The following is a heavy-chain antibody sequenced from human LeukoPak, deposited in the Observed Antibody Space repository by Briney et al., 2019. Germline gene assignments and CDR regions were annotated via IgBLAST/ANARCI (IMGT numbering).Heavy chain of an antibody. CDR3: ASGGIAVAGTGNSFDY. CDR2: INHSGST. CDR1: GGSFSGYY. D-gene: IGHD6-19*01. Sequence: PSETLSLTCAVYGGSFSGYYWSWIRQPPGKGLEWIGEINHSGSTNYNPSLKSRVTISVDTSKNQFSLELSSVTAADTAVYYCASGGIAVAGTGNSFDYWGQGTLVTVSS. V-gene: IGHV4-34*01. J-gene: IGHJ4*02.